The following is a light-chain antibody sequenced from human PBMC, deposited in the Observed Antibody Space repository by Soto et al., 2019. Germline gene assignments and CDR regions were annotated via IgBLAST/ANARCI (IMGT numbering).Light chain of an antibody. CDR2: AAS. J-gene: IGKJ3*01. Sequence: DIQMTQSPSSLSASVGDRVTITCRASQSISSYLNWYQQKPGKAPKLLIYAASSLQSGGTSRFSGSGSGTDFTLTISSLQPEDFATYYSQQSYSTPLTFGPGTKVDIK. CDR1: QSISSY. V-gene: IGKV1-39*01. CDR3: QQSYSTPLT.